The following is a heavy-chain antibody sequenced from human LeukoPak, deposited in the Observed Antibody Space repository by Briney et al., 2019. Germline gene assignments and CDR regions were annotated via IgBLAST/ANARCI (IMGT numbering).Heavy chain of an antibody. CDR3: GAWGGVYTYDPLDY. CDR1: GFTFSSYA. CDR2: ISSSGEST. Sequence: GGSLRLSCAASGFTFSSYAMHRVRQAPGKGLEWVSGISSSGESTYYADSVKGRFTISRDNSKNTLYLQRNSRRAEDTAVYYCGAWGGVYTYDPLDYWGQGTLVTVSS. D-gene: IGHD3-16*01. V-gene: IGHV3-23*01. J-gene: IGHJ4*02.